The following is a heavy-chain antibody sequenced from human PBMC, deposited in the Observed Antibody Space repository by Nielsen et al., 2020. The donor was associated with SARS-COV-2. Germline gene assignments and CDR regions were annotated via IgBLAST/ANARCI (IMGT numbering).Heavy chain of an antibody. CDR2: ISSSSSYI. CDR1: GFTFSSYS. CDR3: ATLAAAGHYYYYGMDV. V-gene: IGHV3-21*04. Sequence: GESLKISCAASGFTFSSYSMNWVRQAPGKGLEWVSSISSSSSYIYYADSVKGRFNISRDNAKNSLYLQMNSLRAEDTALYYCATLAAAGHYYYYGMDVWGQGTTVTVSS. D-gene: IGHD6-13*01. J-gene: IGHJ6*02.